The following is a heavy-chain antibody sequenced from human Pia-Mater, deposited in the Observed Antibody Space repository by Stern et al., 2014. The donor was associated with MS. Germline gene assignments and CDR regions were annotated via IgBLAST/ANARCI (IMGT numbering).Heavy chain of an antibody. CDR3: TASGGGPHDYYFEW. CDR1: GGTFSNYG. D-gene: IGHD2-21*02. V-gene: IGHV1-69*01. Sequence: QVQLGQSGDEAKKPGSSVKVFCKTLGGTFSNYGFFWVRQAPGQGLEWMGGIIPFFGKTNYAQKFQGRVTITADESTSTVYMELRSLRSDDSAIYYCTASGGGPHDYYFEWWGQGTLVTVSS. CDR2: IIPFFGKT. J-gene: IGHJ4*02.